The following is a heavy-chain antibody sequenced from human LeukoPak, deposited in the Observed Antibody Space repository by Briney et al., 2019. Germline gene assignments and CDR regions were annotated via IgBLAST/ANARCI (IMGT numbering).Heavy chain of an antibody. CDR3: ARGRNLEWFDY. Sequence: SETLSLTCTVSGGSISSFYWSWIRQPPGKGLEWIGYIYYSGSTNYNPSLKSRVTISVDTSKNQFSLKLNSVTAADTAVYYCARGRNLEWFDYWGQGTLVTVSS. D-gene: IGHD3-3*01. CDR2: IYYSGST. J-gene: IGHJ5*01. CDR1: GGSISSFY. V-gene: IGHV4-59*01.